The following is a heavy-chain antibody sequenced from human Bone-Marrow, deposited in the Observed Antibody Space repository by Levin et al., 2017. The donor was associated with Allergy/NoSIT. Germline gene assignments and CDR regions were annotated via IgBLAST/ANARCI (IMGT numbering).Heavy chain of an antibody. V-gene: IGHV3-9*01. CDR1: GFYFDHYA. D-gene: IGHD3-22*01. J-gene: IGHJ4*02. CDR3: AKDTEYYYDSTGYYNY. Sequence: LSLTCAASGFYFDHYAMHWVRQAPGKGLEWVSGISWNSGSIGYEDSVKGRFTISRDNAKNSLYLQMNSLRPEDTAFYYCAKDTEYYYDSTGYYNYWGQGTLVTVSS. CDR2: ISWNSGSI.